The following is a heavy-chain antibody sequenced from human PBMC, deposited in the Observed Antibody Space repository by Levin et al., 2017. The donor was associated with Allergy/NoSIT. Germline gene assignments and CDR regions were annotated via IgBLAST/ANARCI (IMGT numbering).Heavy chain of an antibody. CDR2: ISSSSSTI. V-gene: IGHV3-48*01. Sequence: GGSLRLSCAASGFTFSSYSMNWVRQAPGKGLEWVSYISSSSSTIYYADSVKGRFTISRDNAKNSLYLQMNSLRAEDTAVYYCARDPSYSYAKWDYWGQGTLVTVSS. CDR3: ARDPSYSYAKWDY. CDR1: GFTFSSYS. D-gene: IGHD5-18*01. J-gene: IGHJ4*02.